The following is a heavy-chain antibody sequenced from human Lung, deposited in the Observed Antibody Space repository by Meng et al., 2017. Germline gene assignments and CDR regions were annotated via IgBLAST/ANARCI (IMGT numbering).Heavy chain of an antibody. V-gene: IGHV4-4*02. CDR1: GGSITMSTW. J-gene: IGHJ4*02. CDR3: ARFDISSSGRGDY. Sequence: QVRVQKTGPGLVNPSVTLSLTCAGSGGSITMSTWGSWVRQTPGKGLEWFGEIFHSGSTNYNPPLESRVTISVDKSKNQFSLKVYSVTAADTATYYCARFDISSSGRGDYWGQGILVTVSS. CDR2: IFHSGST. D-gene: IGHD1-26*01.